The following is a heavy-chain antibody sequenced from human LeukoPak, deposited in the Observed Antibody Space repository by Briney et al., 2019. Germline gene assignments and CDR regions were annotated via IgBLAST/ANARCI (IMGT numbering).Heavy chain of an antibody. D-gene: IGHD2-2*02. J-gene: IGHJ6*03. CDR2: MNPNSGNT. CDR3: ARNHHCSSTSCYIYYYYYYMDV. CDR1: GYTFTSYD. V-gene: IGHV1-8*01. Sequence: ASVKVSCKASGYTFTSYDINWVRQATGQGLEWMGWMNPNSGNTGYAQKFQGRVTMTRNTSISTAYMELSSLRSEDTAVYYCARNHHCSSTSCYIYYYYYYMDVWGKGTTVTVSS.